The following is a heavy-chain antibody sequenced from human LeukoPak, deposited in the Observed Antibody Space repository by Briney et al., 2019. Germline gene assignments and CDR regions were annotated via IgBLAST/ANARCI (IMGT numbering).Heavy chain of an antibody. D-gene: IGHD2-15*01. CDR2: IYYSGTT. CDR3: ARAVHCSGGSCYFGY. J-gene: IGHJ4*02. Sequence: PSETLSLTCTVSGGSISSFYWGWIRQPPGKGLEWIGFIYYSGTTKYNPSFESRVTMSVDRSRKQFSLNLRSVTAADTAVYYCARAVHCSGGSCYFGYWGQGTLVTVSS. CDR1: GGSISSFY. V-gene: IGHV4-59*12.